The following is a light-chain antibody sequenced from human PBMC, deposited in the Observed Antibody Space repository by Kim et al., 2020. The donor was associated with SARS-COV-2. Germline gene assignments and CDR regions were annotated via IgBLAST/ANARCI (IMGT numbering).Light chain of an antibody. V-gene: IGLV1-51*01. J-gene: IGLJ3*02. Sequence: QSVLTQPPSVSAAPGQKVTISCSGGTSNIGDNSVSWYQQLPGTAPKLLIYDNDKRPSGIPDRFSGSKSGTSATLDITGLQTGDEADYYCGTWDASLSVRLFGGGTQLTVL. CDR3: GTWDASLSVRL. CDR2: DND. CDR1: TSNIGDNS.